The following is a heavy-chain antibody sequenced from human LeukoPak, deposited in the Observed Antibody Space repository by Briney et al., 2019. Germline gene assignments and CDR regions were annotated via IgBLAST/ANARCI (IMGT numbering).Heavy chain of an antibody. CDR3: ARDRGFKVATIGFGYYYYYYMDV. Sequence: ASVKVSCKASGYTFTSYGISWARQAPGQGLEWMGWISAYNGNTNYAQKLQGRVTMTTDTSTSTAYMELRSLRSEDTAVYYCARDRGFKVATIGFGYYYYYYMDVWGKGTTVTVSS. D-gene: IGHD5-12*01. J-gene: IGHJ6*03. CDR2: ISAYNGNT. V-gene: IGHV1-18*01. CDR1: GYTFTSYG.